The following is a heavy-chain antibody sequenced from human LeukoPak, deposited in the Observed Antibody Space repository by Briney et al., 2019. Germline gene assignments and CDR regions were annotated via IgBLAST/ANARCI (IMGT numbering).Heavy chain of an antibody. J-gene: IGHJ5*02. V-gene: IGHV1-46*03. D-gene: IGHD1-14*01. Sequence: ASVKVSCKVSGYTFTSSYISWVRQSPGQGLEWMGIINPSGGSTSYAQKFQGRVTMTRDTSTSTVYMELSSLRSEDTAVYDGARDLGYDGTGGFDPWGQGTLVTVSS. CDR2: INPSGGST. CDR1: GYTFTSSY. CDR3: ARDLGYDGTGGFDP.